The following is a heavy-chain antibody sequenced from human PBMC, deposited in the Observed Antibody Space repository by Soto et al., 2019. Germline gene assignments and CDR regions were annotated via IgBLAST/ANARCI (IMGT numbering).Heavy chain of an antibody. CDR1: GFTFSSYS. J-gene: IGHJ6*03. V-gene: IGHV3-21*01. CDR3: ARNKKQPRQYYYMDV. D-gene: IGHD5-18*01. Sequence: GGSLRLSCAASGFTFSSYSMNWVRQAPGKGLEWVSSISSSSSYIYYAESVKGRFTISRDNAKNSLYLQMNSLRAEDTAVYYCARNKKQPRQYYYMDVWGKGTTVTVSS. CDR2: ISSSSSYI.